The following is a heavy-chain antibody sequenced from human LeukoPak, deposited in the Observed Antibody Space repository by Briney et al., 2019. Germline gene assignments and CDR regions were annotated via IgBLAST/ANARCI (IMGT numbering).Heavy chain of an antibody. J-gene: IGHJ3*02. Sequence: APVKVSSTTSGGTFSSYAISWVRQTPGQGLEWMGRIIPILGIANYAQKFQGRVTITADKSTSTAYMELSSLRSEDTAVYYCAGETRPEPDAFDIWGQGTMVTVSS. D-gene: IGHD1-14*01. CDR2: IIPILGIA. CDR1: GGTFSSYA. CDR3: AGETRPEPDAFDI. V-gene: IGHV1-69*04.